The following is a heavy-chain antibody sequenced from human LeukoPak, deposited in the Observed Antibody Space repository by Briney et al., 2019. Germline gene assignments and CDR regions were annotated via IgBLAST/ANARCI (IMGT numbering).Heavy chain of an antibody. CDR3: GRDWRLDY. D-gene: IGHD3-3*01. J-gene: IGHJ4*02. Sequence: GGSLRLSCAASGFTFKNYAMSWVRQAPGKGLEWVSAIGDTNGDTKYADSVKGRFTISRDNSRNTLYLHLNSLRVEDTAIYYCGRDWRLDYWGQGALVTVSS. V-gene: IGHV3-23*01. CDR1: GFTFKNYA. CDR2: IGDTNGDT.